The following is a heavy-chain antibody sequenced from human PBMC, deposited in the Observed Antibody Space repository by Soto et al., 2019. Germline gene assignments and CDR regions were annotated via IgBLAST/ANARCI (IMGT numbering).Heavy chain of an antibody. V-gene: IGHV3-53*01. CDR2: IYSAGNT. CDR1: GFTVSRTY. D-gene: IGHD3-16*01. Sequence: LRLSCAASGFTVSRTYMTWVRQAPGKGLEWVSVIYSAGNTYYADSVKGRFTISRDNSRNTVYLQMNSLRAEDTAIYYCARDSRYVGDNYGLDHWGQGSLVTVSS. J-gene: IGHJ4*02. CDR3: ARDSRYVGDNYGLDH.